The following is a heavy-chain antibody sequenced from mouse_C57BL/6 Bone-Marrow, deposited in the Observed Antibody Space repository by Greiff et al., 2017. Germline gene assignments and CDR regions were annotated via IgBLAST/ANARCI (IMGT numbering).Heavy chain of an antibody. CDR3: TTSGFFFAY. J-gene: IGHJ3*01. V-gene: IGHV14-4*01. Sequence: VQLQQSGAELVRPGASVKLSCTASGFNIKDDYMHWVKQRPEQGLEWIGWIDPENGDTEYASKFQGKATITADTSSNTAYLQLSSLTSEDTAVYYCTTSGFFFAYGGQGPLVTVSA. CDR1: GFNIKDDY. CDR2: IDPENGDT. D-gene: IGHD3-1*01.